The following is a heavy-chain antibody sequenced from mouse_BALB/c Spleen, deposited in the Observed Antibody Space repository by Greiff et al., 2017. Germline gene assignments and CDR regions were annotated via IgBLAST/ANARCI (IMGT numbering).Heavy chain of an antibody. CDR3: ARREYYRYDEGYYAMDY. D-gene: IGHD2-14*01. CDR1: GFTFSSYG. J-gene: IGHJ4*01. V-gene: IGHV5-6*02. CDR2: ISSGGSYT. Sequence: EVKLVESGGDLVKPGGSLKLSCAASGFTFSSYGMSWVRQTPDKRLEWVATISSGGSYTYYPDSVKGRFTISRDNAKNTLYLQMSSLKSEDTAMYYCARREYYRYDEGYYAMDYGGQGTSVTVSS.